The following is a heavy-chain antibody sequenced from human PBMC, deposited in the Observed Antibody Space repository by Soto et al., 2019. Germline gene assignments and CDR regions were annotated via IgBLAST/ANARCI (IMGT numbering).Heavy chain of an antibody. D-gene: IGHD3-16*01. V-gene: IGHV3-30-3*01. J-gene: IGHJ4*02. CDR1: GFTFNRHP. CDR3: ARASGHIYAALHGPFDH. CDR2: ISHEGNNK. Sequence: PGGSLRLSCAASGFTFNRHPLHWVRQAPGKGLEWVAVISHEGNNKYYADSVKGRFTISRDNSMNMLYLQMHGLRTEDTAIFYCARASGHIYAALHGPFDHWGQGALVTFSS.